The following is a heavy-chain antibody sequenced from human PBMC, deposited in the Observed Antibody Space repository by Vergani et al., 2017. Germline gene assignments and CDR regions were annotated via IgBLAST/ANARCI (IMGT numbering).Heavy chain of an antibody. CDR2: IRNKANDYTT. D-gene: IGHD6-19*01. Sequence: EVQVVESGGGLVQPGGSLRLSCAASGFIFSDHYMDWVRQAPGKGLEWVGRIRNKANDYTTQYAASVKGRFTISRDNAKSSLYLQMNSLRVADTAVYYCAKVGRSEVAGTFGAFDIWGQGTMVTVSS. CDR3: AKVGRSEVAGTFGAFDI. CDR1: GFIFSDHY. V-gene: IGHV3-72*01. J-gene: IGHJ3*02.